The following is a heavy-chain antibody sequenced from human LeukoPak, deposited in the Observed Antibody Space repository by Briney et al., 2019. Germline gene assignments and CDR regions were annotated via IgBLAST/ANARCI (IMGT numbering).Heavy chain of an antibody. Sequence: PSQTLSLTCTVSGGSISSGSYYWSLIRTPAGKGLELIGRIYTSGSTNYNPSLKSRVTISVDTSKNQFSLKLHSVTAADTAVYYCAGDTNIEEFDYWGQGTLVTVSS. D-gene: IGHD2/OR15-2a*01. V-gene: IGHV4-61*02. CDR1: GGSISSGSYY. J-gene: IGHJ4*02. CDR2: IYTSGST. CDR3: AGDTNIEEFDY.